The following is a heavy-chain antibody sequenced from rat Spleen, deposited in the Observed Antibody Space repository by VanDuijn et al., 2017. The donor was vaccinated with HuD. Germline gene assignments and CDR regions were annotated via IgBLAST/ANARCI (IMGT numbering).Heavy chain of an antibody. J-gene: IGHJ2*01. CDR1: GFTFSDFY. Sequence: EVQLVESDGGLVQPGRSLKLSCAASGFTFSDFYMAWVRQAPTKGLEWVATISDDGSTTYYPDSVKGRFTVSRDNAQNTLYLQMNSLRSEDTASYYCARENYYSGDYWGQGVMVTVSS. CDR3: ARENYYSGDY. D-gene: IGHD1-1*01. V-gene: IGHV5-29*01. CDR2: ISDDGSTT.